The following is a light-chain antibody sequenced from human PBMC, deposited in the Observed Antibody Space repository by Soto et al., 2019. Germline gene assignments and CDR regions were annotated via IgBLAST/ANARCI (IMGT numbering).Light chain of an antibody. Sequence: EIVKTQSPAILSVSPGEGATLSCRASQSVTSSYLAWYQQKPGQAPRLLIFDASSRATGIPDRFSGSGSGTDFTLTISRLEPEDFAVYYCQQYGSSPRTFGPGTKVDI. V-gene: IGKV3-20*01. J-gene: IGKJ3*01. CDR3: QQYGSSPRT. CDR2: DAS. CDR1: QSVTSSY.